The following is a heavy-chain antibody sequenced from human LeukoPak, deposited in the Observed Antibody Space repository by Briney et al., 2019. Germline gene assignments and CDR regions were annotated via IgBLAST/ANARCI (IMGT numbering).Heavy chain of an antibody. J-gene: IGHJ4*02. D-gene: IGHD3-10*01. CDR2: ISYDGSNK. Sequence: HSGGSLRLSCAASGFTFSSYAMHWVRQAPGKGLEWVAVISYDGSNKYYADSVKGRFTISRDNSKNTLYLQMNSLRAEDTAVYYCARDLVAWRFGEFYYYFDYWGQGTLVTVSS. CDR1: GFTFSSYA. CDR3: ARDLVAWRFGEFYYYFDY. V-gene: IGHV3-30-3*01.